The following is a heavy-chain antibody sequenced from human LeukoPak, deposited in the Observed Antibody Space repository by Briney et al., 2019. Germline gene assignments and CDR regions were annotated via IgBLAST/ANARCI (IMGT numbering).Heavy chain of an antibody. CDR2: ISYDGSNK. D-gene: IGHD3-3*01. Sequence: GGSLRLSCAASGFTFSSYAMHWVRQAPGKGLEWVAVISYDGSNKYYADSVKGRFTISRDNSKNTLYLQMNSLRAEDTAVYYCARLVSGGRHLEWLLSPRNFDYWGQGTLVTVSS. J-gene: IGHJ4*02. CDR1: GFTFSSYA. CDR3: ARLVSGGRHLEWLLSPRNFDY. V-gene: IGHV3-30-3*01.